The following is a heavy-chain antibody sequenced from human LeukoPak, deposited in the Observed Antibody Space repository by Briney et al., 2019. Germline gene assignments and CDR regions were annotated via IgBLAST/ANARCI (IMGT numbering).Heavy chain of an antibody. D-gene: IGHD6-13*01. Sequence: ASVKVSCKASGYTFTGYYMHWVRQAPGQGLEWMGWINPNSGGTNYAQKVQGRVTMTRETSISTAYMELSRLRSDDTAVYYCARVRSSSWLDYWGQGTLVTVSS. J-gene: IGHJ4*02. CDR3: ARVRSSSWLDY. CDR2: INPNSGGT. CDR1: GYTFTGYY. V-gene: IGHV1-2*02.